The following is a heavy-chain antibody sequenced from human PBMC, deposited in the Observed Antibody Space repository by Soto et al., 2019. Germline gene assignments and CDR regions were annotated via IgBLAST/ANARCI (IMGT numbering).Heavy chain of an antibody. CDR1: GYTFTSYS. Sequence: QVQLVQSGAEVKKPGASVKVSCKASGYTFTSYSITWVRQAPGQGLEWMGWINAYNGNTNYDQKLQGRVTMTTDTAKSTAYMELPSLRSDDTAVYYCARVVQWAVRFFDYWGQGTLVTVSS. D-gene: IGHD6-19*01. CDR2: INAYNGNT. CDR3: ARVVQWAVRFFDY. V-gene: IGHV1-18*01. J-gene: IGHJ4*02.